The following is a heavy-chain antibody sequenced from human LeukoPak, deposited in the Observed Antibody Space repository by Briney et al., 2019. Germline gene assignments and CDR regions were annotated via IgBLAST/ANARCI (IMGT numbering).Heavy chain of an antibody. Sequence: PGGSLRLSCAASGFTFDDYAMHWVRQAPGKGLEWVSGISWNSGSIGYADSVKGRFTISRDNAKNSLYLQMNSLRAEDTAVYYCASEGYRDGFHVYWGQGTLVTVSS. J-gene: IGHJ4*02. D-gene: IGHD5-18*01. CDR1: GFTFDDYA. CDR3: ASEGYRDGFHVY. CDR2: ISWNSGSI. V-gene: IGHV3-9*01.